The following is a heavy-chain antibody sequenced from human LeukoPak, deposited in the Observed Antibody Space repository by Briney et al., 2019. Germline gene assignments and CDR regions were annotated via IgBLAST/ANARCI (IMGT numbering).Heavy chain of an antibody. CDR3: ARGKGYFDY. Sequence: PSETLSLTCTVSGGSISPYHWSWIRQPPGKGLEWIGYIYYSESTNYNPSLKSRVTISVDTSKKQFSLKLNSVTAADTAVYYCARGKGYFDYWGQGTLVTVSS. CDR1: GGSISPYH. CDR2: IYYSEST. V-gene: IGHV4-59*01. J-gene: IGHJ4*02.